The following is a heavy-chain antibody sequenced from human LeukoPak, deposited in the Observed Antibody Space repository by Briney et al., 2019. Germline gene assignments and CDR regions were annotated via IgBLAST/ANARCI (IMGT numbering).Heavy chain of an antibody. J-gene: IGHJ3*02. V-gene: IGHV3-53*01. CDR1: GFSVRSNY. CDR2: FYRTGST. Sequence: GGSLRLSCAASGFSVRSNYMSWVRQAPGKGLEWVSIFYRTGSTYYADSVKGRFTISRDNAKNTVYLQMNRLRAEDTAVYYCARRGDGYNSVHGFDIWGQGTMVTVSS. D-gene: IGHD5-24*01. CDR3: ARRGDGYNSVHGFDI.